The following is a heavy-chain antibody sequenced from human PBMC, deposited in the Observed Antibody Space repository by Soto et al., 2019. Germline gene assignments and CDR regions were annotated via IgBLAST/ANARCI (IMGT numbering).Heavy chain of an antibody. J-gene: IGHJ4*02. V-gene: IGHV4-39*01. D-gene: IGHD5-12*01. CDR2: IYYSGST. CDR1: GCSISSSSYY. Sequence: SETLSLTRTVSGCSISSSSYYWGWIRQPPGKGLEWIASIYYSGSTYYNPSLKSRGTISLDTSKNQFSLKLSSVTAADTAVYYCARQLVRDGYDYWGQGTLVTVSS. CDR3: ARQLVRDGYDY.